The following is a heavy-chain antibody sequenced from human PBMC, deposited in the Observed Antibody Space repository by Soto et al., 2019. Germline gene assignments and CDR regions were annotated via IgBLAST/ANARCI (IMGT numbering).Heavy chain of an antibody. CDR2: FSSSGST. V-gene: IGHV4-59*01. CDR1: GASINFYY. J-gene: IGHJ4*02. Sequence: SETLSLTCAVSGASINFYYWNWIRQPPGRGLEWVVSFSSSGSTNYNPSLESRVTISLDTSKNQFSLTLNSVTAADTAVYYCARGGGSPYNNHEFDFWGQGTLVTVSS. CDR3: ARGGGSPYNNHEFDF. D-gene: IGHD3-10*01.